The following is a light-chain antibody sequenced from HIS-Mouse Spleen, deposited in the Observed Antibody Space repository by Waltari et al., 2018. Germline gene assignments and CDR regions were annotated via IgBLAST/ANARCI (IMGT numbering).Light chain of an antibody. Sequence: QSALTQPPSASGSPGPSVTISCTGTRSDVGCYNYVSWYQQHPGKAPKLMIYEVSKRPSGVPDRFSGSKSGNTASLTVSGLQAEDEADYYCSSYAGSNNLVFGGGTKLTVL. CDR1: RSDVGCYNY. CDR3: SSYAGSNNLV. CDR2: EVS. J-gene: IGLJ2*01. V-gene: IGLV2-8*01.